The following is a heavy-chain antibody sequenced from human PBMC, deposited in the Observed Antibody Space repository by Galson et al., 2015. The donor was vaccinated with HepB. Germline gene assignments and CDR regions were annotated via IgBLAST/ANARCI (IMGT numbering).Heavy chain of an antibody. CDR2: IKQDGSEK. Sequence: SLRLSCAASGFTFSSYWMSWVRQAPGKGLEWVANIKQDGSEKYYVDSVKGRFTISRDNAKNSLYLQMNSLRAEDTAVYYCARVVPAAIRGYFDYWGQGTLVTVSS. D-gene: IGHD2-2*02. CDR3: ARVVPAAIRGYFDY. CDR1: GFTFSSYW. V-gene: IGHV3-7*03. J-gene: IGHJ4*02.